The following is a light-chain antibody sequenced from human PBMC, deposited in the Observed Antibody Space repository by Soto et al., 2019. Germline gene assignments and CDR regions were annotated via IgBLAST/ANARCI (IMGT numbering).Light chain of an antibody. Sequence: EIFLTQSPDTLSLSPGERATLSCRATQSVTNYIAWYQQRPGQAPRLLIYDASNRASGVPAKFSGSGSGTDFTLTVSDLEPADFGLYYCQQRLNWPPNLGQGTKVDIK. CDR3: QQRLNWPPN. V-gene: IGKV3-11*01. CDR1: QSVTNY. CDR2: DAS. J-gene: IGKJ1*01.